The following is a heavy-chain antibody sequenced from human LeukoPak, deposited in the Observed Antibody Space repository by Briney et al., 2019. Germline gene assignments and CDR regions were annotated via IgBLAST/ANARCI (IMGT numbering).Heavy chain of an antibody. J-gene: IGHJ4*02. V-gene: IGHV3-21*01. D-gene: IGHD3-10*01. CDR2: ITSSSSYI. CDR3: AREVYYGSGRRFDF. Sequence: GGSLRLSCAASGFTFSTYSMTWVRQAPGKGLEWVSSITSSSSYIYYADSVKGRSTISRDNAKSSLYLQMNSLRAEDTAVYYCAREVYYGSGRRFDFWGQGTLVTVSS. CDR1: GFTFSTYS.